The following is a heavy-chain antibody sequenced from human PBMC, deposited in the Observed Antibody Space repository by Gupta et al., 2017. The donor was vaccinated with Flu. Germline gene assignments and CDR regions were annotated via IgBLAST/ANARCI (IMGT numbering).Heavy chain of an antibody. CDR3: ARGLDGSSGYYQVGD. CDR2: IWYDGSNK. Sequence: QVQLVESGGGVVQPGRSLRLACAASGFTFSSYGMHWVRQAPGKGLEWVAVIWYDGSNKYYADSVKGRFTISRDNSKNTLYLQMNSLRAEDTAVYYCARGLDGSSGYYQVGDWGQGTMVTVSS. J-gene: IGHJ4*02. V-gene: IGHV3-33*01. D-gene: IGHD3-22*01. CDR1: GFTFSSYG.